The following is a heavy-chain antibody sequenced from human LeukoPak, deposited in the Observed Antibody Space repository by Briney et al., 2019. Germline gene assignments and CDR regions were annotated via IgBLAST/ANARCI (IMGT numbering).Heavy chain of an antibody. CDR1: GFTFSSYA. CDR3: AKDTRAGG. CDR2: ISAGGDNA. J-gene: IGHJ4*02. V-gene: IGHV3-23*01. D-gene: IGHD1-26*01. Sequence: GGSLRLSCAASGFTFSSYAMNWIRQAPGRGLEWVSGISAGGDNAHYADSVRGRFTISRDNSKNTLYLQMNSLRAEDTAVYYCAKDTRAGGWGQGTLVTVSS.